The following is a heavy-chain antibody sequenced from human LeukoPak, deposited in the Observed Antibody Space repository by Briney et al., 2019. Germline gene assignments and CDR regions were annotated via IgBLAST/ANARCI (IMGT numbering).Heavy chain of an antibody. J-gene: IGHJ4*02. V-gene: IGHV3-21*01. CDR1: GFTFSSYS. Sequence: GGSLRLSCAASGFTFSSYSMNWVRQAPGKGLEWVSSISSSSSYIYYADSVKGRFTISRDNAKNSLYLQMNSLRAEDTAVYYCARDSVWGSYRYPDDYWGQGTLVTVSS. D-gene: IGHD3-16*02. CDR3: ARDSVWGSYRYPDDY. CDR2: ISSSSSYI.